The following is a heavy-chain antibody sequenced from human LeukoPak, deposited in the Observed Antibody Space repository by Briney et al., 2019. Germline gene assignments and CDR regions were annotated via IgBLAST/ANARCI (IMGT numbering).Heavy chain of an antibody. CDR2: INPNSGGT. J-gene: IGHJ4*02. V-gene: IGHV1-2*02. CDR3: ARVGSSGWDSIDY. Sequence: AASVKVYCKASGYTFTGYYMHWVRQAPGQGLEWMGWINPNSGGTNYAQKFQGRVTMTRDTSISTAYMELSRLRSDDTAVYYCARVGSSGWDSIDYWGQGTLVTVSS. D-gene: IGHD6-19*01. CDR1: GYTFTGYY.